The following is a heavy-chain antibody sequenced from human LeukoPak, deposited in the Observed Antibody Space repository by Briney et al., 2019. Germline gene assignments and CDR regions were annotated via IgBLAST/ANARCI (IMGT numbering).Heavy chain of an antibody. CDR1: GYTFTSYD. D-gene: IGHD3-10*01. V-gene: IGHV1-8*01. Sequence: ASVKVSCKASGYTFTSYDINWVRQATGQGLEWMGWMNPNSGNTGYAQKFQGRVTMTRDTSISTAYMELGSLRSEDTAVYYCARGRRGSRGFDYWGQGTLVTVSS. CDR3: ARGRRGSRGFDY. J-gene: IGHJ4*02. CDR2: MNPNSGNT.